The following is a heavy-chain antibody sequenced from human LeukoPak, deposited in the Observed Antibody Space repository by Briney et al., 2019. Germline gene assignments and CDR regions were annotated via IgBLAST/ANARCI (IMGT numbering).Heavy chain of an antibody. J-gene: IGHJ4*02. Sequence: GESLKISCKGSGYSFTSYWIGWVRQMPGKGLERMGIIYPGDSDTRYSPSFQGQVTISADKSISTAYLQWSSLKASDTAMYYCARHVPLYYYDSSGYNYFDYWGQGTLVTVSS. CDR3: ARHVPLYYYDSSGYNYFDY. D-gene: IGHD3-22*01. CDR2: IYPGDSDT. V-gene: IGHV5-51*01. CDR1: GYSFTSYW.